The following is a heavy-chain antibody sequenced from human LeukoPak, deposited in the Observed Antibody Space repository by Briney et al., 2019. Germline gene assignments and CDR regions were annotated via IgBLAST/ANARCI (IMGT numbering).Heavy chain of an antibody. J-gene: IGHJ4*02. CDR3: ARDGGYSYGYGFDY. V-gene: IGHV3-53*01. D-gene: IGHD5-18*01. CDR2: IYSGGST. Sequence: GGSLRLSCAASGFIVSNNYMSWVRQAPGKGLEWVSGIYSGGSTYYADSVKGRFTISSDNSKNTLYLQMSSLRAEDTAVYYCARDGGYSYGYGFDYWGQGTLVTVSS. CDR1: GFIVSNNY.